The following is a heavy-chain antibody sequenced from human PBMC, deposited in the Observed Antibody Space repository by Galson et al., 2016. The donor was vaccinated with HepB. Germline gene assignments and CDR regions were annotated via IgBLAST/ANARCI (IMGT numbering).Heavy chain of an antibody. V-gene: IGHV4-31*03. Sequence: TLSLTCSVSGGSIRSGGYYWSWIRQHPGKGLEWLGYIFYSGSSYYNPSLQSRVTISVDTSTIQFPLKLSSVTAADAAVYHCTSVLVQGVISVWGQGVLVSVCS. J-gene: IGHJ1*01. CDR1: GGSIRSGGYY. CDR3: TSVLVQGVISV. CDR2: IFYSGSS. D-gene: IGHD3-10*01.